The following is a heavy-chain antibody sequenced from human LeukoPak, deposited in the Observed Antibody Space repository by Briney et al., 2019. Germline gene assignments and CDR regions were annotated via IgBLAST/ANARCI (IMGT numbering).Heavy chain of an antibody. CDR2: IKGKTDGGTT. J-gene: IGHJ6*03. CDR1: GFTFINAW. Sequence: PGGSLRLSCEASGFTFINAWMSWVRQGPGMGLEWVGRIKGKTDGGTTDYAAPVQGRFSISRDDSKNTLYLQMNSLKTEGTGTYYCTTHSSSWYSSSYYFYYMDVWGKGTTVTVSS. V-gene: IGHV3-15*01. CDR3: TTHSSSWYSSSYYFYYMDV. D-gene: IGHD6-13*01.